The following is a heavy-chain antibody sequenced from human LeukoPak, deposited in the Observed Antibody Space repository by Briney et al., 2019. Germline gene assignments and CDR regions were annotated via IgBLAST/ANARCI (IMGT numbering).Heavy chain of an antibody. J-gene: IGHJ4*02. CDR3: VKDSSSGSYFDY. CDR2: ISSNGGST. CDR1: VFPFCRYS. Sequence: LPRSVSVFPFCRYSMYGVRRARAKGLEYVSAISSNGGSTYYADSVKGKFTISRDNSRNTLHLQMSSLRVEDTAVYYCVKDSSSGSYFDYWGQGTLVTVSS. V-gene: IGHV3-64D*06. D-gene: IGHD3-10*01.